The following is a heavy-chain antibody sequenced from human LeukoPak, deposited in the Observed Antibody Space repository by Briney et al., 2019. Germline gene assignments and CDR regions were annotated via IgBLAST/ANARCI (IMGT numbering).Heavy chain of an antibody. V-gene: IGHV1-2*02. CDR1: GYTFTGYY. Sequence: ASVKVSCKASGYTFTGYYMHWVRQAPGQGLEWMGWINPNSGDTKFAREFQGRVTMTRDTSISTAYMGLSRLRSDDTAVYYCATQRGSYLWGTDFDYWGQGTLVNVSS. CDR3: ATQRGSYLWGTDFDY. J-gene: IGHJ4*02. D-gene: IGHD3-16*01. CDR2: INPNSGDT.